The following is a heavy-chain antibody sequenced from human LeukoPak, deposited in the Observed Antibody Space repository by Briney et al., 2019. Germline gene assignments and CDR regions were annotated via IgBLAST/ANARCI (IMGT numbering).Heavy chain of an antibody. V-gene: IGHV1-69*04. J-gene: IGHJ5*02. D-gene: IGHD3-10*01. Sequence: SAKVSCKASGGTFSSYAISWVRQAPGQGLEWMGRIIPILGIANYAQKFQGRVTITADKSTSTAYMELSSLRSEDTAVYYCARTGFGDNWFDPWGQGTLVTVSS. CDR1: GGTFSSYA. CDR3: ARTGFGDNWFDP. CDR2: IIPILGIA.